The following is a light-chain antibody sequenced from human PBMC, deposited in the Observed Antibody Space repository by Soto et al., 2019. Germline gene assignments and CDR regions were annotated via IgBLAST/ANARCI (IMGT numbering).Light chain of an antibody. Sequence: QLVLTQPASVSGSPGQSITISCTGTSNDVGSYNLVSWYQQHPGKAPKLIIYDVSHRPSGVSYRFSGSKSGNTASLTISGLQAEDEADYYCSSYTTITTLYVFGTGTQLTVL. V-gene: IGLV2-14*02. CDR2: DVS. CDR1: SNDVGSYNL. J-gene: IGLJ1*01. CDR3: SSYTTITTLYV.